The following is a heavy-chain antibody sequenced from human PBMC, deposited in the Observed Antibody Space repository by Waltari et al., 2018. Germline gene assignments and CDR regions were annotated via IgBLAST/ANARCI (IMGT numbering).Heavy chain of an antibody. D-gene: IGHD3-22*01. Sequence: QLQLQESGPGLVKPSETLSLTCTVSGGSISSRNYYWGWIRQPPGKGLEWIGTIHYCGSTKYNPSLKSRVTISVDTSKNQFSLNLRSVTAADTAIYYCARQYDFYDSSGYLDYWGQGILGTVSS. CDR1: GGSISSRNYY. V-gene: IGHV4-39*07. CDR3: ARQYDFYDSSGYLDY. J-gene: IGHJ4*02. CDR2: IHYCGST.